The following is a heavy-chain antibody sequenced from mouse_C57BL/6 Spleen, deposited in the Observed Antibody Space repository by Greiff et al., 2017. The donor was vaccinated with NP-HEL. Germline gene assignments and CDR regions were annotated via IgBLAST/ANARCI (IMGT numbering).Heavy chain of an antibody. V-gene: IGHV1-64*01. D-gene: IGHD1-1*01. J-gene: IGHJ2*01. Sequence: QVQLQQPGAELVKPGASEKLSCKASGYTFTSYWMHWVKQRPGQGLEWIGMIHPNSGSTNYNEKFKSKATLTVDKSSSTAYMQLSSLTSEDSAVYYCARGDYGSSYDYFDYWGQGTTLTVSS. CDR2: IHPNSGST. CDR3: ARGDYGSSYDYFDY. CDR1: GYTFTSYW.